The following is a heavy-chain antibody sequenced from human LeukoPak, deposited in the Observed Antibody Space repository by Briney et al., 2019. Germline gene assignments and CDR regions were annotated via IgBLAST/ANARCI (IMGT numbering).Heavy chain of an antibody. Sequence: GGSLRLSCAASGFTFSSYSMNWVRQAPGKGLEWVSSISSSSTIYYADSVKGRFTISRDNAKNSLYLQMNSLRAEDTAVYYYARLILRGYSYGSHAFDIWGQGTMVTVSS. J-gene: IGHJ3*02. CDR1: GFTFSSYS. V-gene: IGHV3-69-1*01. CDR2: ISSSSTI. CDR3: ARLILRGYSYGSHAFDI. D-gene: IGHD5-18*01.